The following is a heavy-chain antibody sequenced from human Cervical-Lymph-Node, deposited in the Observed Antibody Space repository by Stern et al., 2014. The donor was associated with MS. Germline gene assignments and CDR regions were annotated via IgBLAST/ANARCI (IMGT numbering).Heavy chain of an antibody. J-gene: IGHJ5*02. CDR1: GGTFSSSP. V-gene: IGHV1-69*01. CDR3: ARGIAAAGTKA. D-gene: IGHD6-13*01. CDR2: VIPNLVPA. Sequence: DQLVESGAEVKQPGSSVKVSCEASGGTFSSSPISWVRQAPGQGLEWMGGVIPNLVPADFAQKFQGRVTITADESTTTAYMELSSLRSEDTAVYYCARGIAAAGTKAWGQGTLVTVSS.